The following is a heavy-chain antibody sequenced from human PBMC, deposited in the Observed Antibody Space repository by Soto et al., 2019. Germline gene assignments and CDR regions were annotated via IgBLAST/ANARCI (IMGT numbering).Heavy chain of an antibody. CDR2: IKSKTDGGTT. CDR1: GFTFTNAW. J-gene: IGHJ4*01. CDR3: TTGRYSDSGNSYFSLLV. D-gene: IGHD3-22*01. Sequence: GGSLRLSCADSGFTFTNAWMSWVRQAPGKGLEWVGRIKSKTDGGTTDDAAPVKGRFTISRDDSKDTLYLQMDSLETEDTAVYDCTTGRYSDSGNSYFSLLVWGHGNLVTVSS. V-gene: IGHV3-15*01.